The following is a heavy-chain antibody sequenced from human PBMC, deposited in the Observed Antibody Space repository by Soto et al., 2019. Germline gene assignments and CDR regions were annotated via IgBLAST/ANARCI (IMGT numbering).Heavy chain of an antibody. J-gene: IGHJ4*02. CDR2: IRDTGGST. D-gene: IGHD6-19*01. CDR1: GFTFSSHA. V-gene: IGHV3-23*01. Sequence: GGSLRLSCAASGFTFSSHAMTWVRQAPGKGLEWVSAIRDTGGSTYYADSVKGRFTISRDNSKNTLYLQMNSLRAEDTAIYYCAKYNICWDEDYWGQGTLVTVSS. CDR3: AKYNICWDEDY.